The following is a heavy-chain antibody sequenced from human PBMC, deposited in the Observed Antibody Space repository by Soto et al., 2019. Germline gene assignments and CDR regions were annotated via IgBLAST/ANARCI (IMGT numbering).Heavy chain of an antibody. D-gene: IGHD1-1*01. CDR3: ARHVLRHTVQLEIDYDMDF. CDR1: GYSFTSYW. CDR2: IDPSDSYT. J-gene: IGHJ6*02. V-gene: IGHV5-10-1*01. Sequence: GESLKISCKGSGYSFTSYWIGWVRQMPGKGLEWMGRIDPSDSYTNYSPSFQGHVTISADKSISTAYLQWSSLKASDTAMYYCARHVLRHTVQLEIDYDMDFWGQGTTVTVSS.